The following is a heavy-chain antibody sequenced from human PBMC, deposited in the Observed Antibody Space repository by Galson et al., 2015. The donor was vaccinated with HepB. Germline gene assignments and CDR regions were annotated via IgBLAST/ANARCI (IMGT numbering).Heavy chain of an antibody. CDR3: ARDLGRGPQQD. CDR1: GFTFQSFW. CDR2: IREDGGEK. J-gene: IGHJ4*02. V-gene: IGHV3-7*03. Sequence: SLRLSCAASGFTFQSFWMSWVRQAPGKGLEWVANIREDGGEKYYVDSVKGRLTISRDNAWKSLYLQMNSLRAEDTAVYYCARDLGRGPQQDSGQGALVIVSS. D-gene: IGHD3-16*01.